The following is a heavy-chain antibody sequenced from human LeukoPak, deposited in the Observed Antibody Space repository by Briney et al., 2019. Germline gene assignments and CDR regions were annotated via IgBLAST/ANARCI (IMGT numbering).Heavy chain of an antibody. Sequence: GGSLRLSCAASGFMFSSNWMSWVRQAPGKGLEWVANIKLDGSEKNYVDSVKGRFTISRDNTKNSLYLQMNSLRAEDTAVFYCARDQYDTWSRRGNFDSWGQGTLVIVSS. V-gene: IGHV3-7*03. CDR3: ARDQYDTWSRRGNFDS. J-gene: IGHJ4*02. CDR2: IKLDGSEK. CDR1: GFMFSSNW. D-gene: IGHD3-3*01.